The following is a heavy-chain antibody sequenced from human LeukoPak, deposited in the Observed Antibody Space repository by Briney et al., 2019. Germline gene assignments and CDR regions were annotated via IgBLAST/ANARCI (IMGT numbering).Heavy chain of an antibody. V-gene: IGHV4-34*01. CDR2: INHSGST. CDR1: GGSFSGYY. J-gene: IGHJ4*02. Sequence: SSETLSLTCAVYGGSFSGYYWSWIRQPPGKGLEWIGEINHSGSTNYNPYLKSRVTISVDTSKNQFSLKLSSVTAADTAVYYCASLRGSRDYWGQGTLVTVSS. D-gene: IGHD3-16*01. CDR3: ASLRGSRDY.